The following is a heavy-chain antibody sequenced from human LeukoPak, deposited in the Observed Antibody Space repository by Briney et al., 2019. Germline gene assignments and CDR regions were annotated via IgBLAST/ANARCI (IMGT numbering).Heavy chain of an antibody. V-gene: IGHV1-18*01. Sequence: ASVKVSCKASGYTFTSYGISWVRQAPGQGLEWMGWISAYNGNTNYAQKLQGRVTMTTDTSTSTAYMELRSLRSDDTAVYYCARAHRSYDDYLFDYWGQGTLVTVSS. CDR3: ARAHRSYDDYLFDY. J-gene: IGHJ4*02. D-gene: IGHD4-17*01. CDR1: GYTFTSYG. CDR2: ISAYNGNT.